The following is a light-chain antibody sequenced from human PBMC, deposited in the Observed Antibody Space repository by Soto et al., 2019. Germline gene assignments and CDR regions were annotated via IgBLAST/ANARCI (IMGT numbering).Light chain of an antibody. CDR3: QQCNDWPRT. J-gene: IGKJ2*01. CDR1: QSVGSS. Sequence: IVMTQSPATLSVSPVERATLSCRASQSVGSSLAWYQQKPGRAPRLLIYGASSRATGVPARFSGSGSGTDFTLTISGLQSEDFAVYYCQQCNDWPRTFGQGTKLEI. V-gene: IGKV3-15*01. CDR2: GAS.